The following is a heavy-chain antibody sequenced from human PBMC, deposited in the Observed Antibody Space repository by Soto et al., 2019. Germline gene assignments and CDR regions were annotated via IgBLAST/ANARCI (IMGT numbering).Heavy chain of an antibody. CDR3: ARGGLRYFDWLESPWYYYYGMDV. CDR2: MNPNSGNT. CDR1: GYTFTSYY. Sequence: ASVKVSCKASGYTFTSYYINWVRQATGQGLEWMGWMNPNSGNTGYAQKFQGRVTMTRNTSISTAYMELSSLRSEDTAVYYCARGGLRYFDWLESPWYYYYGMDVWGQGTTVTVSS. V-gene: IGHV1-8*01. J-gene: IGHJ6*02. D-gene: IGHD3-9*01.